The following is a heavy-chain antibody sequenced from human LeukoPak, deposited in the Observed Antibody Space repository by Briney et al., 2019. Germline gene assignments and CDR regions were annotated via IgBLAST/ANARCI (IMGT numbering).Heavy chain of an antibody. CDR3: ARSSILGYCSGGSCYSGY. CDR1: GGPISSSSYY. Sequence: SETLSLTCTVSGGPISSSSYYWGWIRQPPGKGLEWFGSIYYSGSTYYNPSLKSRVTISVDTSKNQFSLKLSSVTAADTAVYYCARSSILGYCSGGSCYSGYWGQGTLVTVSS. V-gene: IGHV4-39*01. CDR2: IYYSGST. D-gene: IGHD2-15*01. J-gene: IGHJ4*02.